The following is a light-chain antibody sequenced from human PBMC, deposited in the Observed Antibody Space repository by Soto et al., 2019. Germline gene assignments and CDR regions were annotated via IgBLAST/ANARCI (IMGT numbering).Light chain of an antibody. V-gene: IGKV3-20*01. CDR3: HQYATSPGT. CDR1: QSVTSDY. J-gene: IGKJ2*01. Sequence: EIVLTQSPGTLALSPGERATLSCRANQSVTSDYLAWYQHKPGQAPRLRIYGASTRAAGIPDTFGGSGSGTDFTLIISRLEPEDFATFFCHQYATSPGTFGQGTKLEIK. CDR2: GAS.